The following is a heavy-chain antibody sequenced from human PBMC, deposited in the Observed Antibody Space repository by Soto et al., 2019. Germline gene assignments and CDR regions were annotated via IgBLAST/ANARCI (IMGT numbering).Heavy chain of an antibody. CDR2: IYYSGST. V-gene: IGHV4-30-4*01. J-gene: IGHJ3*02. D-gene: IGHD3-16*01. Sequence: QVQLQESGPGLVKPSQTLSLTGTVSGGSISSGDYSWRWIRQPPGKGLEWIGYIYYSGSTYYNPSLNSRVTIAVDTSKNQFSLKLSSVTAADTAVYYCARVSMSGGRSNAFDIWGQGTMVTVSS. CDR1: GGSISSGDYS. CDR3: ARVSMSGGRSNAFDI.